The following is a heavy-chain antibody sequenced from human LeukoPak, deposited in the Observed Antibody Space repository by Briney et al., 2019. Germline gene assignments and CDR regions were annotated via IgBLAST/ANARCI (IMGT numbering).Heavy chain of an antibody. J-gene: IGHJ4*02. D-gene: IGHD6-13*01. CDR3: ATDLLAAAALSQDY. CDR2: FDPEDGET. Sequence: ASVKVSCKVSGYTLTELSVHWVRQAPGKGLEWMGGFDPEDGETIYAQKFQGRVTMTEDTSTDTAYMELSSLRSEDTAVYYCATDLLAAAALSQDYWGQGTLVTVSS. V-gene: IGHV1-24*01. CDR1: GYTLTELS.